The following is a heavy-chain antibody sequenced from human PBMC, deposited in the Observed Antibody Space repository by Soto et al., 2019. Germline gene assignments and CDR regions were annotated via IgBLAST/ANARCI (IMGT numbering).Heavy chain of an antibody. D-gene: IGHD3-9*01. Sequence: VGSLRLSCVGSGFTFSNYKMNWVRQAPGQGLEWVSSISGSSTYIYYADPVRGRFTISRDNAKNSVHLQMNSLRVEDTAVYFCARHRGYYDILTGYYTELNFDYWGQGTLVTVSS. J-gene: IGHJ4*02. CDR3: ARHRGYYDILTGYYTELNFDY. CDR2: ISGSSTYI. CDR1: GFTFSNYK. V-gene: IGHV3-21*01.